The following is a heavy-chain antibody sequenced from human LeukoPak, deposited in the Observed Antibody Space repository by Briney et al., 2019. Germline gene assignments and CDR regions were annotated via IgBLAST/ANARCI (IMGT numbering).Heavy chain of an antibody. J-gene: IGHJ4*02. CDR2: GYHSGTT. CDR3: ARGSRDGYNTFDY. CDR1: GGPISSSSYY. V-gene: IGHV4-39*01. D-gene: IGHD5-24*01. Sequence: KPSGTLSLPCTVSGGPISSSSYYWGWIPQSPGEGVGWIGSGYHSGTTYYNPSLESRVSIFIDTSKNQFSLKLSSVTAADTAVYYCARGSRDGYNTFDYWGQGTLVTVSS.